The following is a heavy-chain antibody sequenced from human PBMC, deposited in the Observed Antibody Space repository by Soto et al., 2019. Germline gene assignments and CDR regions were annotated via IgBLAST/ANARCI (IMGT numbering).Heavy chain of an antibody. D-gene: IGHD1-20*01. CDR3: ARDRAVTGNDNWFDP. Sequence: ASETLSLTCTVSGGSISNYYWSWIRQPAGKGLEWIGRIYASGSTNYNPSLNSRVTMSVDTSKNQFSLKLSSVTAADTAVYYCARDRAVTGNDNWFDPWGQGTLVTVSS. J-gene: IGHJ5*02. CDR1: GGSISNYY. CDR2: IYASGST. V-gene: IGHV4-4*07.